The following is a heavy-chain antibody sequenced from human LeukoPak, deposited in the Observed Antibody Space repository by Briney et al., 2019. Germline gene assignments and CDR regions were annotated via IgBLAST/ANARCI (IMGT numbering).Heavy chain of an antibody. J-gene: IGHJ6*03. CDR3: ARDQKQLERFRYYYYMDV. CDR2: INPNSGGT. V-gene: IGHV1-2*06. Sequence: RASVKVSCKASGYTFTGYYMHWVRQAPGQGLEWMGRINPNSGGTNYAQKFQGRVTMTRDTSISTAYMELSRLRSDDTAVYYCARDQKQLERFRYYYYMDVWGEGTTVTVSS. D-gene: IGHD1-1*01. CDR1: GYTFTGYY.